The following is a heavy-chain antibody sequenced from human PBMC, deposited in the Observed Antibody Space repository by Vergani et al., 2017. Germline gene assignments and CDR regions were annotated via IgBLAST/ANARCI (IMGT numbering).Heavy chain of an antibody. D-gene: IGHD3-22*01. V-gene: IGHV3-30-3*01. CDR1: GFTFSSYA. CDR3: ARDYGPIGDSSGYYYSRYFDL. Sequence: QVQLVESGGGVVQPGRSLRLSCAASGFTFSSYAMHWVRQAPGKGLEWVAVISYDGSNKYYVDSVKCRFTISRYNSRNTLYLQMNSLRAEDTAVYYCARDYGPIGDSSGYYYSRYFDLWGRGTLVTVSS. J-gene: IGHJ2*01. CDR2: ISYDGSNK.